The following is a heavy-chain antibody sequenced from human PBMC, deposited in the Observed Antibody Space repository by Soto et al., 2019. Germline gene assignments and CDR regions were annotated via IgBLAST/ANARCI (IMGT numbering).Heavy chain of an antibody. D-gene: IGHD2-2*01. CDR3: ARRNIVVVPAARGYYYYYYMDV. CDR1: GYSFTSYW. CDR2: IYPGDSDT. V-gene: IGHV5-51*01. Sequence: GESLKISCKGSGYSFTSYWIGWVRQMPGKGLEWMGIIYPGDSDTRYSPSFQGQVTISADKSISTAYLQWSSLKASDTAMYYCARRNIVVVPAARGYYYYYYMDVWGKGTTVTVSS. J-gene: IGHJ6*03.